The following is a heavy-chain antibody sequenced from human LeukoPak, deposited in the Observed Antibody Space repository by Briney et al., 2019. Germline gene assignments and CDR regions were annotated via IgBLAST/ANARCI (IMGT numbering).Heavy chain of an antibody. CDR2: IYSSGST. V-gene: IGHV4-61*02. CDR1: GGSISSGSYY. D-gene: IGHD4-17*01. Sequence: SSETLSLTCTVSGGSISSGSYYWSWIRQPAGKGLEWIGRIYSSGSTNYNPSLKSRVTISLDTSKNQFSLKLTSVTAADTAVYYCARGPHWVTGDYDAFDIWGQGTMVTVSS. J-gene: IGHJ3*02. CDR3: ARGPHWVTGDYDAFDI.